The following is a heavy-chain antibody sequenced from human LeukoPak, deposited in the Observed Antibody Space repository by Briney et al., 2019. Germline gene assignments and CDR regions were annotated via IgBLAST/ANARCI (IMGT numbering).Heavy chain of an antibody. CDR2: IYYSGST. CDR1: GGSISSYY. J-gene: IGHJ2*01. D-gene: IGHD3-22*01. Sequence: PSETLSLTCTVSGGSISSYYWSWIRQPPGKGLEWIGYIYYSGSTNYNPSLKSRVTISVDTSKNRFSLKLSSVTAADTAVYYCARDSGYYYDSSGYSPLDWYFDLWGRGTLVTVSS. V-gene: IGHV4-59*01. CDR3: ARDSGYYYDSSGYSPLDWYFDL.